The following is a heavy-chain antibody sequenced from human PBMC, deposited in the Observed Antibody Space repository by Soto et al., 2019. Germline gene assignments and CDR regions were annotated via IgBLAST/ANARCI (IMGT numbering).Heavy chain of an antibody. J-gene: IGHJ3*02. V-gene: IGHV3-53*01. CDR3: ERVLRYFDWDHDAFDI. D-gene: IGHD3-9*01. CDR1: GFTVGSNY. Sequence: GGSLRLSCAASGFTVGSNYMSWVRQAPGKGLEWVSVIYSGGSTYYADSVKGRFTISRDNSKNTLYLQMNSLRAEDTAVYYCERVLRYFDWDHDAFDIWGQGTMVTVSS. CDR2: IYSGGST.